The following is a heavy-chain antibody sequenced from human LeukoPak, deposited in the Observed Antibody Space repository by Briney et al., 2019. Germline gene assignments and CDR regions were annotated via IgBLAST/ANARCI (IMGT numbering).Heavy chain of an antibody. J-gene: IGHJ3*02. CDR3: ARGEVGVRGSGAFDI. CDR2: IYYSGST. V-gene: IGHV4-59*01. Sequence: PSETLSLTCTVSGGSISSYYWSWIRQPPGKGLEWIGYIYYSGSTNYNPSLKSRVTISVDTSKNQFSLKLSSVTAADTAVYYCARGEVGVRGSGAFDIWGQGTMVTVSS. D-gene: IGHD1-26*01. CDR1: GGSISSYY.